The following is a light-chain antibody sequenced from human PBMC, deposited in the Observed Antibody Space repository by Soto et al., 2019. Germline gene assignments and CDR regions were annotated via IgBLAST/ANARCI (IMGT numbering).Light chain of an antibody. V-gene: IGKV3D-15*01. CDR2: DSS. Sequence: IVMTQSPATLSVSPGERVTLSCRASATVGTNVAWYQQKPGQAPRLLIYDSSTRATGIPDTFSGSGSMTDVTLTISSLHPEESAVYYCQQYNNWGLSFGGGTKVEI. CDR3: QQYNNWGLS. J-gene: IGKJ4*01. CDR1: ATVGTN.